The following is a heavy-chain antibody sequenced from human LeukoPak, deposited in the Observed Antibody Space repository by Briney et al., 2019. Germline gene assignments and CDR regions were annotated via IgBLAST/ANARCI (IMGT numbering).Heavy chain of an antibody. CDR1: GGSISSYY. Sequence: SETLSLTCTVSGGSISSYYWSWIRQPPGKGLEWIGHIYYSGSTNYNPSLKSRVTISVDTSKNQFSLKLSSVTAADTAVYYCARVSYYGSGSYCFDPWGQGTLVTVSS. J-gene: IGHJ5*02. CDR3: ARVSYYGSGSYCFDP. V-gene: IGHV4-59*01. D-gene: IGHD3-10*01. CDR2: IYYSGST.